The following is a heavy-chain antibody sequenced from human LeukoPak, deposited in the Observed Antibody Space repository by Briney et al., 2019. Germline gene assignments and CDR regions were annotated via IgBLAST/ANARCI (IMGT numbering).Heavy chain of an antibody. V-gene: IGHV5-51*01. D-gene: IGHD3-3*01. Sequence: GESLKISCKGSGYSFTSYWIGWVRQMPGKGLEWMGIIYPGDSDTRYSPSFQGQVTISADKSHSTAYLQWSSLKASDTATDYCARLSITIFGVPRGRFDPWGQGTLVTVSS. J-gene: IGHJ5*02. CDR3: ARLSITIFGVPRGRFDP. CDR1: GYSFTSYW. CDR2: IYPGDSDT.